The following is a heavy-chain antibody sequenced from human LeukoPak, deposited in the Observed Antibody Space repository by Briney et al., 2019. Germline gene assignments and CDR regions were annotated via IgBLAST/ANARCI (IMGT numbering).Heavy chain of an antibody. D-gene: IGHD3-22*01. CDR1: GFSFTYSW. Sequence: GGSLRLSCAASGFSFTYSWMAWVRQTPEKGLEWVANIKQDGSEKYYLDSVKGRFTISRDNAKNSLYLQMNSLRVEDTAVYYCARDYYRSLDYWGQGTLATVSS. CDR3: ARDYYRSLDY. CDR2: IKQDGSEK. J-gene: IGHJ4*02. V-gene: IGHV3-7*01.